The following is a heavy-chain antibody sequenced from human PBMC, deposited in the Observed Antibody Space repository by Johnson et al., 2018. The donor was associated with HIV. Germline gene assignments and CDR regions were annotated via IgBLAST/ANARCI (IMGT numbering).Heavy chain of an antibody. V-gene: IGHV3-30-3*01. Sequence: QVQLVESGGGVVQPGRSLRLSCAASGFTFSSYAMHWVRQAPGKVLEWVAVISYDGSNKYYADSVKGRFTISRDNSKNTLYLQMNSLRAEDTALYYCARSEGYSYGYNDAFDIWGQGTMVTVSS. CDR1: GFTFSSYA. CDR3: ARSEGYSYGYNDAFDI. D-gene: IGHD5-18*01. J-gene: IGHJ3*02. CDR2: ISYDGSNK.